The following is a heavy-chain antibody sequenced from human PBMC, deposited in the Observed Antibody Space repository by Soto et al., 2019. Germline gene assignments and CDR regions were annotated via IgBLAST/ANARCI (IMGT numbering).Heavy chain of an antibody. D-gene: IGHD2-2*01. CDR2: ISGSGGST. J-gene: IGHJ6*02. CDR3: ASRVVVPAAATYYYYGMDV. CDR1: GFTFSSYA. Sequence: EVQLLESGGGLVQPGGSLRLSCAASGFTFSSYAMSWVRQAPGKGLEWVSAISGSGGSTYYADSVKGRFTISRDKSKDTLYLQMNSLRAEDTAVYYCASRVVVPAAATYYYYGMDVWGQGTTVTVSS. V-gene: IGHV3-23*01.